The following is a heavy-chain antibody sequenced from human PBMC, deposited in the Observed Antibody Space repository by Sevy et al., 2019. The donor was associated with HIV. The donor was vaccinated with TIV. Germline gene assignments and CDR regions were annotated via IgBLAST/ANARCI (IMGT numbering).Heavy chain of an antibody. Sequence: ASVKVSCKVSGYTLSDLSIHWVRQAPGKGLEWMGYFDPQDGETTYEQRFQGRVTTTEDKSTDTAYMEVSSLTSDDTAVYYCATDKNAYGSGRIFDFWGPGTLVTVSS. CDR2: FDPQDGET. CDR1: GYTLSDLS. J-gene: IGHJ4*02. CDR3: ATDKNAYGSGRIFDF. D-gene: IGHD3-10*01. V-gene: IGHV1-24*01.